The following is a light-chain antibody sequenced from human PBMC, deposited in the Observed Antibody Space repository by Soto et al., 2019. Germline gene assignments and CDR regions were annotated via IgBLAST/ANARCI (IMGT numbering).Light chain of an antibody. Sequence: QLVLTQSPSASASLGASVKLTCTLSSGYSSYAIAWHQQQPEKGPRFLMKLNSDGSHTKGDGIPDRFSGSSSGTECYLTISSLQSEDEADYYCQTWDTGIVVFGGGTKLTVL. CDR2: LNSDGSH. CDR3: QTWDTGIVV. CDR1: SGYSSYA. V-gene: IGLV4-69*01. J-gene: IGLJ3*02.